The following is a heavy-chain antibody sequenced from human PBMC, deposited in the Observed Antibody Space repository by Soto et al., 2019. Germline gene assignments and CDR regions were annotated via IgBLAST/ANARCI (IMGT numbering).Heavy chain of an antibody. CDR1: GYSFTTYY. J-gene: IGHJ2*01. CDR3: ARGYFDF. CDR2: INPSGGST. V-gene: IGHV1-46*01. Sequence: GXSVKVSNKASGYSFTTYYMHWVRQAPGQGLEWMGIINPSGGSTSYTQKFQGRVTMTRDTSTTTVYMELSSLRSEDKAVYYCARGYFDFWGRGTLVTVSS.